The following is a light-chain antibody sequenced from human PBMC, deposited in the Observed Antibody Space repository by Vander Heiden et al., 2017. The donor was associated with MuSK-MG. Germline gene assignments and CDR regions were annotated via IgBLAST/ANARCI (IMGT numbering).Light chain of an antibody. V-gene: IGKV3-20*01. CDR3: QQYGSSPLT. Sequence: EIALTQSPGTLSVSPGERVTLSCRASQSVSSNYLAWYQQKPGQAPRLLIYGASTGASGMPDRFSGSGSGTDFTLTISRLEPEDFAVYFCQQYGSSPLTFGQGTKVEIK. J-gene: IGKJ1*01. CDR2: GAS. CDR1: QSVSSNY.